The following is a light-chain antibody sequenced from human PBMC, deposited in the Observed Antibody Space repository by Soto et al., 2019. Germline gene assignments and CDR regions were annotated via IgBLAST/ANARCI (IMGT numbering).Light chain of an antibody. CDR2: SNN. Sequence: QSVLTQPPSASGTPGQRVTISCSGSSSNIGSNTVNCYQQHPGTAPKLLIYSNNQRPSGGPDRFSGSKSGTSASLAISGLQSEDEADYYCAAWADSINGVVFGGGTKLTVL. CDR3: AAWADSINGVV. V-gene: IGLV1-44*01. CDR1: SSNIGSNT. J-gene: IGLJ2*01.